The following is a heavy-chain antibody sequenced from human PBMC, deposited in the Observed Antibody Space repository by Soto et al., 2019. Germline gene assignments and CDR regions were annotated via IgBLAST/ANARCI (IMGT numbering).Heavy chain of an antibody. V-gene: IGHV1-18*01. CDR1: GYTFTSYG. J-gene: IGHJ5*02. CDR2: ISAYNGNT. Sequence: ASVKVSCKASGYTFTSYGISWVRQAPGQGLEWMGWISAYNGNTNYAQKLQGRVTMTTDTSTSTAYMELRSLRSDDTAVYYCVRVRTGIAPYNWFDPWGQGTLVTVSS. D-gene: IGHD1-1*01. CDR3: VRVRTGIAPYNWFDP.